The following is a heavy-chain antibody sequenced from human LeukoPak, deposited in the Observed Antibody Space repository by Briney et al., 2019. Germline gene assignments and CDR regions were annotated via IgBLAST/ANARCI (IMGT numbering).Heavy chain of an antibody. D-gene: IGHD6-19*01. V-gene: IGHV1-69*13. Sequence: GASVTVSCKASGGTFSSYAISWVRQAPGQGLEWMGGIIPIFGTANYAQKFQGRVTITADESTSTAYMELSSLRSEDTAVYYCASREPGIAVAGTLGDYWGQGTLVTVSS. CDR3: ASREPGIAVAGTLGDY. CDR2: IIPIFGTA. J-gene: IGHJ4*02. CDR1: GGTFSSYA.